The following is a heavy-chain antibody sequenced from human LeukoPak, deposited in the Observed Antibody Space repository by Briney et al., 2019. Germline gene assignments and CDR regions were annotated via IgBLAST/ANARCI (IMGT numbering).Heavy chain of an antibody. J-gene: IGHJ6*03. V-gene: IGHV3-30*04. D-gene: IGHD6-13*01. Sequence: PGGSLRLSCAASGFTFSSYAMHWVRQAPGKGLEWVAVISYDGSNKYYADSVKGRFTISRDNSKNTLYLQMNSLRAEDTAVYYCARDSIAAAGMVPWPNYYMDVWGKGTTVTVSS. CDR1: GFTFSSYA. CDR2: ISYDGSNK. CDR3: ARDSIAAAGMVPWPNYYMDV.